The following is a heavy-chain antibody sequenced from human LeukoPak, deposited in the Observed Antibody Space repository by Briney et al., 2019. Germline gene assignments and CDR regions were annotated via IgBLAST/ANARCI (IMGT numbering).Heavy chain of an antibody. CDR1: GGSFSGYY. CDR2: INHSGST. D-gene: IGHD6-19*01. V-gene: IGHV4-34*01. CDR3: ARHRGSGWTVVDAFDI. J-gene: IGHJ3*02. Sequence: SETLSLTCAVYGGSFSGYYWSWIRQPPGKGLEWIGEINHSGSTNYNPSLKSRVTISVDTSKNQFSLKLSSVTAADTAVYYCARHRGSGWTVVDAFDIWGQGTMVTVSS.